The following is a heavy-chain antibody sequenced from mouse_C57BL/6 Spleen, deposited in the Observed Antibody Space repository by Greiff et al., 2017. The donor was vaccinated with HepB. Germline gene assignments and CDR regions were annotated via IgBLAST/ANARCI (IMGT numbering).Heavy chain of an antibody. CDR2: IYPGDGDT. CDR1: GYAFSSSW. D-gene: IGHD1-1*01. J-gene: IGHJ2*01. V-gene: IGHV1-82*01. Sequence: VQLQQSGPELVKPGASVKISCKASGYAFSSSWMNWVKQRPGKGLEWIGRIYPGDGDTNYNGKFKGKATLTADKSSSTAYMQLSSLTSEDSAVYCSAREGVVASYYVDYWGQGTTLTVSS. CDR3: AREGVVASYYVDY.